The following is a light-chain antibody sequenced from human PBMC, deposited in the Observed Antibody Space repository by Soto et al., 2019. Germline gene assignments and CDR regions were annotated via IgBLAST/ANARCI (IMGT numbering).Light chain of an antibody. Sequence: IVMTQSPATLSVSPGERATLSCRATQSILRNLAWYQQKPGQAPRLLIYGAATRATGIPARFSGSGSGTDFTLTINSLQSEDFAVYYCQMYNNWVGTFGGGTKVDI. CDR1: QSILRN. V-gene: IGKV3-15*01. CDR3: QMYNNWVGT. CDR2: GAA. J-gene: IGKJ4*01.